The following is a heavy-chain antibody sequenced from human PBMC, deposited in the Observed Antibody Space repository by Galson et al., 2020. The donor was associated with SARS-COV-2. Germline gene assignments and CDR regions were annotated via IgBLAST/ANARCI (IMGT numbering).Heavy chain of an antibody. D-gene: IGHD3-10*02. J-gene: IGHJ6*02. Sequence: ASVKVSCKASGYTFTNSGISWVRQAPGQGLEWMGWISAYNGNTDYAQRLQGRVSMTTDTSTSTAYMELRSLRSDDTAVYYCARDPTSFYSVALPYYGMDVWGQGTTVTVSS. V-gene: IGHV1-18*01. CDR3: ARDPTSFYSVALPYYGMDV. CDR2: ISAYNGNT. CDR1: GYTFTNSG.